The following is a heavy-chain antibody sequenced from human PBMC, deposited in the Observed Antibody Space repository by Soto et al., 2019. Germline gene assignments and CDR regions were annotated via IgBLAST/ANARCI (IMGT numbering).Heavy chain of an antibody. J-gene: IGHJ4*02. CDR1: GGSFSGYY. Sequence: SETLSLTCAVYGGSFSGYYWSWIRQPPGKGLEWIGEINHSGSTNYNPSLKSRVTISVDTSKNQFSLKLSSVTAADTAVYYCARRWGALFDYWGQGTLVTVSS. CDR3: ARRWGALFDY. V-gene: IGHV4-34*01. D-gene: IGHD1-26*01. CDR2: INHSGST.